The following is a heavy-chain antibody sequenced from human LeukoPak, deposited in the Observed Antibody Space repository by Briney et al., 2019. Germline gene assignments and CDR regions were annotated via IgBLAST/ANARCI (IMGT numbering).Heavy chain of an antibody. Sequence: PSETLSLTCTVSGYSISSGYYWGWIRQPPGKGLEWIGSIYHSGRTYYNPSLKSRVTISVDTSKNQFSLKLSSVTAADTAVYYCARESSDYYYSFDYWGQGTLVTVSS. CDR2: IYHSGRT. CDR3: ARESSDYYYSFDY. D-gene: IGHD3-22*01. J-gene: IGHJ4*02. V-gene: IGHV4-38-2*02. CDR1: GYSISSGYY.